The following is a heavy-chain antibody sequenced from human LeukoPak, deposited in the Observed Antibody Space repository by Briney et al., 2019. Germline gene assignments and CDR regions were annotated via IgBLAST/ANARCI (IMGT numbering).Heavy chain of an antibody. D-gene: IGHD1-26*01. V-gene: IGHV1-2*02. Sequence: GASVKVSCKASGYTFTGYYMHWVRQAPGQGLEWMGWINPNSGGTNYAQKFQGRVTMTRDTSISTAYMELSRLRSDDTAVYYCARDIRWELLLGWFDPWGQGTLVTVSS. CDR1: GYTFTGYY. J-gene: IGHJ5*02. CDR2: INPNSGGT. CDR3: ARDIRWELLLGWFDP.